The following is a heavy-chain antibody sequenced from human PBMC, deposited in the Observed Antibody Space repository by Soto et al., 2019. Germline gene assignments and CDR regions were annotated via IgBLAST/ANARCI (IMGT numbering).Heavy chain of an antibody. CDR1: GFTFSSYA. CDR2: ISGSGGST. J-gene: IGHJ4*02. Sequence: HPGGSLRLSCAASGFTFSSYAMSWVRQAPGKGLEWVSAISGSGGSTYYADSVKGRFTISRDNSKNTLYLQMNSLRAEDTAVYYFAKFNLQLWPRAMIDYWGQGTLVTVSS. V-gene: IGHV3-23*01. CDR3: AKFNLQLWPRAMIDY. D-gene: IGHD5-18*01.